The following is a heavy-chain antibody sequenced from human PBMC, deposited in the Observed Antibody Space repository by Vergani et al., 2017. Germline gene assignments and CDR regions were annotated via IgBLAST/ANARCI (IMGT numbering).Heavy chain of an antibody. CDR3: ARVRRDDSSGYYYYYGMDV. CDR2: IYYSGLT. D-gene: IGHD3-22*01. V-gene: IGHV4-39*01. CDR1: ADSISSGSYY. J-gene: IGHJ6*02. Sequence: QLQLQQSGPGLVKPSETLFLTCTVSADSISSGSYYWGWIRQPPGKSLEWIGSIYYSGLTYSNPSLKSRVAISVDTSKNQFSLKVTSVTAADTAVYFCARVRRDDSSGYYYYYGMDVWSQGTTVTVYS.